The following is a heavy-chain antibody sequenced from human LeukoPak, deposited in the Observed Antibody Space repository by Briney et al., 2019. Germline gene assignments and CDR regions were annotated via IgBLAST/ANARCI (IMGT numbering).Heavy chain of an antibody. CDR2: IKGDGTST. Sequence: GGSLRLSCAASGFTFSDFWMHWVRHAPGKGLEWVSRIKGDGTSTAYADSVKGRFTISRDNAKNTLFLVMNSLRTEDTALYYCARDNRLGVKEFDHWGQGTPVTVSS. D-gene: IGHD2-8*01. V-gene: IGHV3-74*01. CDR3: ARDNRLGVKEFDH. CDR1: GFTFSDFW. J-gene: IGHJ4*02.